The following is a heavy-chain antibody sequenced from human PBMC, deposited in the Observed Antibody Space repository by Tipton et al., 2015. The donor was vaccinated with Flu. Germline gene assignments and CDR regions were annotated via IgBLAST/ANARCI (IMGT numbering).Heavy chain of an antibody. CDR1: GFTFSSYA. D-gene: IGHD1-26*01. Sequence: SLRLSCAASGFTFSSYAMHWVRQVPGKGLEWVAVISYDGSNKYYADSVKGRFTISRDNSKNTLYLQMNSLRAEDTAVYYCARGPPMYSGSYLVYWGQGTLVTVSS. CDR3: ARGPPMYSGSYLVY. J-gene: IGHJ4*02. CDR2: ISYDGSNK. V-gene: IGHV3-30*04.